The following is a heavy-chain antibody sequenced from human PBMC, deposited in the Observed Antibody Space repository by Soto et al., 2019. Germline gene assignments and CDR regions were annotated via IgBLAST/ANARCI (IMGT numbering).Heavy chain of an antibody. CDR3: ANILTGQTDY. CDR2: IYYDASKK. CDR1: GFPFNSYV. D-gene: IGHD7-27*01. V-gene: IGHV3-30*18. J-gene: IGHJ4*02. Sequence: QVQLVESGGGVVLPGRSLKLSCAASGFPFNSYVMHWVRQAPGKGLEWVASIYYDASKKHYTDSVKGRFTISRDNSKNTVILKMNSLRAEDTAVYYCANILTGQTDYWGQGTLVTVSS.